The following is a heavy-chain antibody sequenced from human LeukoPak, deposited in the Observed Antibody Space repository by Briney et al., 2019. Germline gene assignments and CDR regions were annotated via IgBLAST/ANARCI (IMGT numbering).Heavy chain of an antibody. CDR1: GYTFTDYY. CDR3: ARGRGYSGYETNWYFDL. J-gene: IGHJ2*01. D-gene: IGHD5-12*01. Sequence: ASVKVSCKASGYTFTDYYVHWVRQAPGQGLEWMGWINPNSGGTNYAQKFQGRVTMTRDTSISTAYMELSRLRSDATAVYYCARGRGYSGYETNWYFDLWGRGTLVTVSS. V-gene: IGHV1-2*02. CDR2: INPNSGGT.